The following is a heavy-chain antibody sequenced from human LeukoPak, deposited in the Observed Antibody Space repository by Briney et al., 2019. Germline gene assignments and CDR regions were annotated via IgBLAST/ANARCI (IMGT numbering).Heavy chain of an antibody. J-gene: IGHJ4*02. V-gene: IGHV3-23*01. CDR2: MSVSGGST. D-gene: IGHD3-22*01. Sequence: PGGSLRLSCAASGFTFSSYAMSGVRQAPGKGLEWVAAMSVSGGSTYYADSVKGRFTISRDNSKNTLYLQMNRLTAEDTAVYSCASPWYYDSSGYSYRGFFDYWGQGTLVTVSS. CDR1: GFTFSSYA. CDR3: ASPWYYDSSGYSYRGFFDY.